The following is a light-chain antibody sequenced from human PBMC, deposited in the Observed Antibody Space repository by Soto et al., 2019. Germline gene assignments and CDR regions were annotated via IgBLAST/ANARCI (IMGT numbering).Light chain of an antibody. CDR3: QQRGNWPVT. Sequence: EIVLTQSPGTLSLSPGERATLSCRASQSVSSSYLAWYQQKPGQAPRLLIHSASSRAAGTPARFSGSGSRTDFTLTISSLEPEDFAVYYCQQRGNWPVTFGQGTRLEIK. CDR2: SAS. J-gene: IGKJ5*01. CDR1: QSVSSSY. V-gene: IGKV3D-20*02.